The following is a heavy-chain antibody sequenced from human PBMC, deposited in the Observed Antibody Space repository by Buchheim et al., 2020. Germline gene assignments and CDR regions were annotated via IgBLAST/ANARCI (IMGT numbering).Heavy chain of an antibody. Sequence: QVQLVESGGGVVQPGRSLRLSCAASGFTFSSYAMHWVRQAPGKGLEWVAVISYDGSNKYYADSVKGRFTISRDNSKHTLYLQMNSLRAEDTAVYYCARDGQKGRYYYGMDVWGQGTT. CDR1: GFTFSSYA. V-gene: IGHV3-30-3*01. CDR3: ARDGQKGRYYYGMDV. J-gene: IGHJ6*02. CDR2: ISYDGSNK.